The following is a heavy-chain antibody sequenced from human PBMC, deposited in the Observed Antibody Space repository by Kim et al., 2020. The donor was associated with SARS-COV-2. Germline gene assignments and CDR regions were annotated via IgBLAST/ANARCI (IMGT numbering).Heavy chain of an antibody. V-gene: IGHV1-69*13. CDR2: IIPIFGTA. Sequence: SVKVSCKASGCTFSSYAISWVRQAPGQGLEWMGGIIPIFGTANYAQKFQGRVTITADESTSTAYMELSSLRSEDTAVYYCARDLGDSSSWYNWFDPWGQGTLVTVSS. CDR1: GCTFSSYA. CDR3: ARDLGDSSSWYNWFDP. J-gene: IGHJ5*02. D-gene: IGHD6-13*01.